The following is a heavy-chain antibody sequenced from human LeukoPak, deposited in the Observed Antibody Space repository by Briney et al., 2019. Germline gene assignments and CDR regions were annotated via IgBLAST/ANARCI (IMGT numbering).Heavy chain of an antibody. CDR1: GGSISSSSYY. CDR2: IYYSGST. J-gene: IGHJ5*02. Sequence: PSETLSLTCTVSGGSISSSSYYWGWIRQPPGKGLEWIGSIYYSGSTYYNPSLKSRVTISVDTSKNQFSLKLSSVTAADTAVYYCAPGGVATRDNWFDPWGQGTLVTVSS. V-gene: IGHV4-39*01. CDR3: APGGVATRDNWFDP. D-gene: IGHD5-24*01.